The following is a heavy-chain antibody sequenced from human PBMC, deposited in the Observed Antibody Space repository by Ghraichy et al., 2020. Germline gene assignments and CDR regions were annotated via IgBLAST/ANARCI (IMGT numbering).Heavy chain of an antibody. J-gene: IGHJ4*02. CDR1: GFTFSRYW. V-gene: IGHV3-7*01. Sequence: GSLRLSFAASGFTFSRYWMCWVRQAPGKGLEWVANIKVDGGEKYYVDSVEGRFTISRDNAKNSLYLQMNSLRGEDTALYYCARETSHGDGSPDYWGQGTLVTVSS. D-gene: IGHD1-26*01. CDR2: IKVDGGEK. CDR3: ARETSHGDGSPDY.